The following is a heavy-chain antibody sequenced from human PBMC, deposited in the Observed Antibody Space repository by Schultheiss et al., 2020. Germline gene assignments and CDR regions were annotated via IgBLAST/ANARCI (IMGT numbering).Heavy chain of an antibody. V-gene: IGHV3-7*01. Sequence: CGSLRLSCAASGFTFSSYLMTWVRQAPGKGLEWVANIKQDGSEKYYVDSVKGRFTTSRDNAQNSLYLQMNNLRAEDTAVYYCARANGDYDYYGIDVLGQGTTVTVSS. CDR3: ARANGDYDYYGIDV. J-gene: IGHJ6*02. CDR2: IKQDGSEK. D-gene: IGHD4-17*01. CDR1: GFTFSSYL.